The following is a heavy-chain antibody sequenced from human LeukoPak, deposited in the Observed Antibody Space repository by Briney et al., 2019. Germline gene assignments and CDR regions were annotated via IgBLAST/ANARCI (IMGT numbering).Heavy chain of an antibody. CDR1: GITFDDYG. D-gene: IGHD1-26*01. J-gene: IGHJ5*02. CDR2: ISWNSGSR. Sequence: PGGSLRLSCAVSGITFDDYGMFWVRQAPGKGLEWVSGISWNSGSRGYADSVKGRFTITRDNAKNSLYLQVKSLRTEDTALYYCVKAAVGATMVDWFDTWGQGTLVTVSS. V-gene: IGHV3-9*01. CDR3: VKAAVGATMVDWFDT.